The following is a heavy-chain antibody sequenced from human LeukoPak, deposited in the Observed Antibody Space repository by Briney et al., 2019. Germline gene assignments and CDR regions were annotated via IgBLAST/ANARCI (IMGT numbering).Heavy chain of an antibody. J-gene: IGHJ6*03. CDR1: GFTFSSYK. CDR2: ISSGGSGK. D-gene: IGHD6-19*01. V-gene: IGHV3-48*03. CDR3: ARDLVRRTWAVAGNYYYMDV. Sequence: GGSLRLSCAASGFTFSSYKMNWVRQAPGKGLEWVSYISSGGSGKYYTDSVKGRFTISRDNAKNSLYLQMNSLRAEDTAVYYCARDLVRRTWAVAGNYYYMDVWGKGTTVTVSS.